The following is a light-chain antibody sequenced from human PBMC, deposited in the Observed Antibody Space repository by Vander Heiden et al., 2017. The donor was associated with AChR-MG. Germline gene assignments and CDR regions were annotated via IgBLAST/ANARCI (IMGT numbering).Light chain of an antibody. Sequence: QSALTQPPSVSGSPGPSITISCTVTSSDVGGYNYVSWYQQHPGKAPKLMIYDVSKRPSGVSNRFSGSKSGNTASLTISGLQAEDEADYYCSSYTSSSVVFGGGTKLTVL. CDR1: SSDVGGYNY. J-gene: IGLJ2*01. CDR2: DVS. V-gene: IGLV2-14*01. CDR3: SSYTSSSVV.